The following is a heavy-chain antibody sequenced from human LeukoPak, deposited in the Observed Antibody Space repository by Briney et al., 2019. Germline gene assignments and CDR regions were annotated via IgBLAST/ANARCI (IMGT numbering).Heavy chain of an antibody. CDR2: IHYSGST. CDR3: ARHYNSGTHPFDC. J-gene: IGHJ4*02. V-gene: IGHV4-59*08. CDR1: GGSISGYY. Sequence: SGTLSLTCTVSGGSISGYYWSWIRQPPGNGREWIGFIHYSGSTNDNPSLKSRVTISVDTSKNQFSLKLRSVTAADTAVYYCARHYNSGTHPFDCWGQGTLVTVSS. D-gene: IGHD3-10*01.